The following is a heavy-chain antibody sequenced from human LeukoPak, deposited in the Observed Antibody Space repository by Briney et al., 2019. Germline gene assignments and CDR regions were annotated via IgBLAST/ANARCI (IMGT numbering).Heavy chain of an antibody. Sequence: ASVKVSCTASGGTFSSYAISWVRQAPGQGLEWMGRIIPIFGTANYAQKFQGRVTITTDESTSTAYMELSSLRSEDTAVYYCARGYMAAELDYWGQGTLVTVSS. CDR1: GGTFSSYA. J-gene: IGHJ4*02. V-gene: IGHV1-69*05. CDR2: IIPIFGTA. CDR3: ARGYMAAELDY. D-gene: IGHD6-13*01.